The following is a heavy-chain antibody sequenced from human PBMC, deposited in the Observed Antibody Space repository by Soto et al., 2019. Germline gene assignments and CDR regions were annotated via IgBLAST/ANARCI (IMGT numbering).Heavy chain of an antibody. CDR3: AKMSAASDAIPYYFDY. CDR1: GFTFSSYA. Sequence: EVQLLESGGGLVQPGGSLRLSCAASGFTFSSYAMSWVRQAPGKGLVWVSAISGSGGSTYYAYSVKGRFTIYRDNPQNTLYLQMISLRAEDTAVYYCAKMSAASDAIPYYFDYWGQGSLVTVSS. D-gene: IGHD6-13*01. V-gene: IGHV3-23*01. J-gene: IGHJ4*02. CDR2: ISGSGGST.